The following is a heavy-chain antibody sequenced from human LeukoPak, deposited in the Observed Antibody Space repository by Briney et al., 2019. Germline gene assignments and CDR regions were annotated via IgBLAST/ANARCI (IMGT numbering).Heavy chain of an antibody. Sequence: GGSLRLSCAASGSTFSSYAMSWVRQAPGKGLEWVSAISGSGGSTYYADSVKGRFTISRDNSKNTLYLQMNSLRAEDTAVYYCAKIYYDSSGYYYFDYWGQGTLVTVSS. CDR3: AKIYYDSSGYYYFDY. CDR2: ISGSGGST. V-gene: IGHV3-23*01. J-gene: IGHJ4*02. D-gene: IGHD3-22*01. CDR1: GSTFSSYA.